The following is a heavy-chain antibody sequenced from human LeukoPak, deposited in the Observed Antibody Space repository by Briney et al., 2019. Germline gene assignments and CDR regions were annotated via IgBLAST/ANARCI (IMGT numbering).Heavy chain of an antibody. CDR1: GGSISSSSYY. Sequence: PSETLSLTCTVSGGSISSSSYYWGWIRQPPGKGLEWIGSIYYSGSTYYNPSLKSRVTISVDTSKNQFSLKLSSVTAADTAVYYCARPSSSWYGELDYWGQGTLVTVSS. V-gene: IGHV4-39*01. D-gene: IGHD6-13*01. J-gene: IGHJ4*02. CDR2: IYYSGST. CDR3: ARPSSSWYGELDY.